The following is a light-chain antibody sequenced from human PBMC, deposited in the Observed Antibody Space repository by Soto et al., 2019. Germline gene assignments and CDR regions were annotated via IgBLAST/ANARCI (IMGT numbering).Light chain of an antibody. CDR1: QSISNW. Sequence: DIQMTQSPSTLSESVGDRVTITCRASQSISNWLAWYQQKPGKAPKLLIYRASALELGVPLRFTGSGSGTEFTLTISSLQPDDFAIYFCQQYNTDSHTFGQGTKLEIK. CDR2: RAS. J-gene: IGKJ2*01. CDR3: QQYNTDSHT. V-gene: IGKV1-5*03.